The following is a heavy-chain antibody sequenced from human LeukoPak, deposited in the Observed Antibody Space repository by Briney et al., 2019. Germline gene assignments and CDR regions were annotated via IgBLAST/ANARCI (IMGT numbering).Heavy chain of an antibody. CDR1: GGSITGSSYY. D-gene: IGHD3-22*01. Sequence: SETLSLTCTVSGGSITGSSYYWGWIRQPPGEGLEWIGSMYYSGSTYYKTSLKSRVTISADTSKNEFSLELSSVTAADTAVYYCARQYYDNTGYYYFDYWGRGTLVTVSS. V-gene: IGHV4-39*01. CDR3: ARQYYDNTGYYYFDY. CDR2: MYYSGST. J-gene: IGHJ4*02.